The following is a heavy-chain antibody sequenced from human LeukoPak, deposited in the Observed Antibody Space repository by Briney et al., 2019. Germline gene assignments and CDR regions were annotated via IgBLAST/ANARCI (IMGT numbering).Heavy chain of an antibody. J-gene: IGHJ4*02. CDR3: AKSLEMSTIMSAFDC. Sequence: GGSLRLSCAASGFTFRTYPIHWVRQAPGKGLEWVAVMSYDGSTTYYADSVKGRFTFSRDNSENTLFLQMNSLRAEDSAVYYCAKSLEMSTIMSAFDCWGQGTLVTVSS. V-gene: IGHV3-30*04. D-gene: IGHD5-24*01. CDR2: MSYDGSTT. CDR1: GFTFRTYP.